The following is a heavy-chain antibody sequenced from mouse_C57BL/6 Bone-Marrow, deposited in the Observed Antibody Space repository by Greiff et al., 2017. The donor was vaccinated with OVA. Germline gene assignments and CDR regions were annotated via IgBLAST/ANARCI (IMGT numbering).Heavy chain of an antibody. CDR2: IDPENGDT. CDR3: TSYGGFAY. Sequence: VQLQQSGAELVRPGASVKLSCTASGFNIKDDYMHWVKQRPEQGLEWLGWIDPENGDTEYASKFQGKATITADTSSNTAYLQLSSLTSEDTAVYYCTSYGGFAYWGQGTLVTVSA. J-gene: IGHJ3*01. CDR1: GFNIKDDY. V-gene: IGHV14-4*01. D-gene: IGHD1-1*01.